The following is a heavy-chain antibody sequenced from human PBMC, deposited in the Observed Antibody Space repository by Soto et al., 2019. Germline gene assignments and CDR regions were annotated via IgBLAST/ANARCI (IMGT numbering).Heavy chain of an antibody. J-gene: IGHJ4*02. CDR3: ATEVGGYIYGLARH. V-gene: IGHV1-58*01. CDR2: IDVGSANA. CDR1: GFTFSSSA. Sequence: ASVKVSCKTSGFTFSSSAVHWVRQARGHRLQWIGWIDVGSANANYAHMLQERVTISRDMSTSTAYMELSSLRPEDTAVYYCATEVGGYIYGLARHWDPGTLVTVSS. D-gene: IGHD4-17*01.